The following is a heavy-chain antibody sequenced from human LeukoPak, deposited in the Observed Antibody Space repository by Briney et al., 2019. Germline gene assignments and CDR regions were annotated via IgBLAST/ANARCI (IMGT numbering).Heavy chain of an antibody. CDR1: GFTFSSYG. D-gene: IGHD2-15*01. Sequence: GGSLRLSCAASGFTFSSYGMHWVRQAPGKGLEWVAVIWYDGSNKCYADSVKGRFTISRDNSKNTLYLQMNSLRAEDTAVYYCAKFSVVVAAFDYWGQGTLVTVSS. V-gene: IGHV3-33*06. CDR2: IWYDGSNK. J-gene: IGHJ4*02. CDR3: AKFSVVVAAFDY.